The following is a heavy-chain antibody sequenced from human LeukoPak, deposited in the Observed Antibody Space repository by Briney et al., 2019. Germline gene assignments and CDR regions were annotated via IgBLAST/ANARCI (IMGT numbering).Heavy chain of an antibody. CDR3: ARGGFSYGSGSYYKNFDY. Sequence: SETLSLTCTVSGYSISSGYYWGWIRQPPGKGLEWIGSIYHSGSTYYNPSLKSRVTISVDTSKNQFSLKLSSVTAADTAVYYCARGGFSYGSGSYYKNFDYWGQGTLVTVSS. CDR1: GYSISSGYY. D-gene: IGHD3-10*01. V-gene: IGHV4-38-2*02. J-gene: IGHJ4*02. CDR2: IYHSGST.